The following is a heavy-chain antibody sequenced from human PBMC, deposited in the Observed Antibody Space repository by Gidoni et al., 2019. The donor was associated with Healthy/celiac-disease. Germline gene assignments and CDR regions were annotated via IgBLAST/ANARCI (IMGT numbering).Heavy chain of an antibody. CDR2: IIPIFGTA. V-gene: IGHV1-69*01. D-gene: IGHD4-4*01. Sequence: GLEWMGGIIPIFGTANYAQKFQGRVTITADESTSTAYMELSSLRSEDTAVYYCARALYSNYADDAFDIWGQGTMVTVSS. CDR3: ARALYSNYADDAFDI. J-gene: IGHJ3*02.